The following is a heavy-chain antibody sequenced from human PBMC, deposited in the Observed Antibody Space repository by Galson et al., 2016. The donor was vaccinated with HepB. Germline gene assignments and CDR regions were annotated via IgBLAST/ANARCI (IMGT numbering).Heavy chain of an antibody. CDR2: DSMDGRRK. D-gene: IGHD2/OR15-2a*01. CDR1: GFTFSNYG. CDR3: ARRHEYCPPVGCSVDY. J-gene: IGHJ4*02. V-gene: IGHV3-30*03. Sequence: SLRLSCAASGFTFSNYGMHWVCQDPGKGLEWVAADSMDGRRKFYADSVKGRFTISRDNSNSMLFLQMSSLRADDTAVYYCARRHEYCPPVGCSVDYWGQGTLVSVSS.